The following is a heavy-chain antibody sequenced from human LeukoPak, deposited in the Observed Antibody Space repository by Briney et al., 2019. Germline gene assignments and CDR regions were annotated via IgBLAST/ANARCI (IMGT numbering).Heavy chain of an antibody. D-gene: IGHD2-21*02. CDR1: GFTFSHYW. J-gene: IGHJ4*02. CDR3: AAGLEGGDCC. V-gene: IGHV3-7*01. Sequence: PGGSLRLSCAASGFTFSHYWMSWVRQAPGKGLEWVANIKQDGGEEYYVDSVKGRFTISRDNAKNSLYLQMNSLRADDTAVYYCAAGLEGGDCCWGQGTLVTVSS. CDR2: IKQDGGEE.